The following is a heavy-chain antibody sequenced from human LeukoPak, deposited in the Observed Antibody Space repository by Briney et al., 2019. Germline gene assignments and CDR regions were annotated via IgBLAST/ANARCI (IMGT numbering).Heavy chain of an antibody. J-gene: IGHJ3*02. Sequence: SETLSLTCTVSGGSISSYYWSWIRQPPGKGLEWIGYIYYSGSTNYNPSLKSRVTISVDTSKNQFSLKLSSVTAADTAVYYCARRITMVRGVNGDAFDICGQGTMVTVSS. CDR3: ARRITMVRGVNGDAFDI. CDR1: GGSISSYY. V-gene: IGHV4-59*01. D-gene: IGHD3-10*01. CDR2: IYYSGST.